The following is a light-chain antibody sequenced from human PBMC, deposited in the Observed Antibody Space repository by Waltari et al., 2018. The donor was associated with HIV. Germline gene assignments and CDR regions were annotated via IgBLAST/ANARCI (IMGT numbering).Light chain of an antibody. CDR2: AAS. V-gene: IGKV1-39*01. J-gene: IGKJ4*01. CDR1: QSISNY. CDR3: QQRYSTPPT. Sequence: DIQLTQSPYSLSVSIGDSVTITCRASQSISNYLNWYQQKPGKAPKLLIYAASSLQTGVPSRFSGSGSGTDFTLTISSVQPEDFATYYCQQRYSTPPTFGGGTKVDIK.